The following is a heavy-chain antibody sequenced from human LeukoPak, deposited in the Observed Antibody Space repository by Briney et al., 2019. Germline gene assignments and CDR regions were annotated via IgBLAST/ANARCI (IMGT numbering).Heavy chain of an antibody. CDR2: INPNSGGT. CDR1: GYTFTSYD. V-gene: IGHV1-2*02. J-gene: IGHJ5*02. Sequence: ASVKVSCKASGYTFTSYDINWVRQATGQGLEWMGWINPNSGGTNYAQKFQGRVTMTRDTSISTAYMELSRLRSDDTAVYYCARGEVVPASWFDPWGQGTLVIVSS. D-gene: IGHD2-2*01. CDR3: ARGEVVPASWFDP.